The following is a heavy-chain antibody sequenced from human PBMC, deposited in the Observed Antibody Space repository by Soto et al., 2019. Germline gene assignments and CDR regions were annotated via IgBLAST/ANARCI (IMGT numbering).Heavy chain of an antibody. V-gene: IGHV4-59*01. J-gene: IGHJ4*02. D-gene: IGHD1-26*01. Sequence: SETLSLTCTVSGGSISSYYWSWIRQPPGKGLEWIGYIYYSGSTNYNPSLKSRVTISVDTSKNQFSLKLSSVTAADTAVYYCARTTFSGSYYREFDYWGQGTLVTVSS. CDR2: IYYSGST. CDR1: GGSISSYY. CDR3: ARTTFSGSYYREFDY.